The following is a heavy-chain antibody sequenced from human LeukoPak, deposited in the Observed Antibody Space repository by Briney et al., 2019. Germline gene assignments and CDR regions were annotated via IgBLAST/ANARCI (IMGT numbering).Heavy chain of an antibody. J-gene: IGHJ4*02. D-gene: IGHD6-19*01. V-gene: IGHV5-51*01. CDR1: GYSFTSYW. CDR2: IYPGDSDT. Sequence: GESLKISCKGSGYSFTSYWIGWVRQMPGKGLEWMGIIYPGDSDTRYSPSFQGQVTISADKSISTAYLQRSSLKASDTAMYYCARVKGIAVAGTRWFNFDYWGQGTLVTVSS. CDR3: ARVKGIAVAGTRWFNFDY.